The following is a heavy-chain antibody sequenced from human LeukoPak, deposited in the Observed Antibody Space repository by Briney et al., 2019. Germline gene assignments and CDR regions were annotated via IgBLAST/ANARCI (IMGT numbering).Heavy chain of an antibody. CDR1: GFPFSEYE. CDR2: INSRGSST. CDR3: AREDYYDSSGYPD. J-gene: IGHJ4*02. V-gene: IGHV3-48*03. Sequence: GGSLRLSCAASGFPFSEYEMNWVRQAPGKGLEWVSYINSRGSSTYYTDSVKGRFTISRDNAKNSLYLQMNSLRAEDTAVYYCAREDYYDSSGYPDWGQGALVTVSS. D-gene: IGHD3-22*01.